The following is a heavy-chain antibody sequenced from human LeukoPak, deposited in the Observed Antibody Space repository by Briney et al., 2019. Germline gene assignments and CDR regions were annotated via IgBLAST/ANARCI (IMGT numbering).Heavy chain of an antibody. J-gene: IGHJ4*02. Sequence: PGGSLRLSCAASGFTFSSYWMSWVRQAPGKGLEWVANIKQDGSEKYYVASVKGRFTISRDNAKNSLYLQMNSLRAEDTAVYYCARDRWELSKIGGFDYWGQGTLVTVSS. D-gene: IGHD1-26*01. CDR1: GFTFSSYW. CDR2: IKQDGSEK. V-gene: IGHV3-7*01. CDR3: ARDRWELSKIGGFDY.